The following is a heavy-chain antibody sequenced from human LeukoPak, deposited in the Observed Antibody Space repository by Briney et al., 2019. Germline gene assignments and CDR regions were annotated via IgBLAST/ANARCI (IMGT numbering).Heavy chain of an antibody. D-gene: IGHD6-13*01. Sequence: GGSLGLSCAASGFTFSSYWMSWVRQAPGKGVEWVANIKQDGSEKYYVDSVKGRFTISRDNAKNSLYLQMNSLRAEDTAVYYCARDGSSWYTETIDYWGQGTLVTVSS. V-gene: IGHV3-7*01. CDR2: IKQDGSEK. CDR1: GFTFSSYW. CDR3: ARDGSSWYTETIDY. J-gene: IGHJ4*02.